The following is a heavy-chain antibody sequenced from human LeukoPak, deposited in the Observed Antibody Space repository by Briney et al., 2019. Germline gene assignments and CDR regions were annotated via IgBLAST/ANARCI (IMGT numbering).Heavy chain of an antibody. CDR3: TRDSGTYNWFDP. J-gene: IGHJ5*02. Sequence: GGSLRLSCAASGFTFSGSAIHWVRQSSGKGLEWVGQIDKKDKGYATATAYAASVKGRFTISRDDSINTAYLQMESLKTEDTALYYCTRDSGTYNWFDPWGQGTLVTVSS. CDR1: GFTFSGSA. CDR2: IDKKDKGYATAT. D-gene: IGHD1-26*01. V-gene: IGHV3-73*01.